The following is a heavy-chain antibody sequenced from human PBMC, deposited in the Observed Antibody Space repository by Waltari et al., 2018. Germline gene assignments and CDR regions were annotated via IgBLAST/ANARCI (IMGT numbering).Heavy chain of an antibody. Sequence: QVQLVQSGAEVTKPGASVKVSCKASGYTFTSYGISWVRPAPGQGLEWMGWISAYNGNTNYAQKLQGRVTMTTDTSTSTAYMELRSLRSDDTAVYYCARDLGSGWYRYYFDYWGQGTLVTVSS. CDR1: GYTFTSYG. CDR3: ARDLGSGWYRYYFDY. D-gene: IGHD6-19*01. V-gene: IGHV1-18*04. CDR2: ISAYNGNT. J-gene: IGHJ4*02.